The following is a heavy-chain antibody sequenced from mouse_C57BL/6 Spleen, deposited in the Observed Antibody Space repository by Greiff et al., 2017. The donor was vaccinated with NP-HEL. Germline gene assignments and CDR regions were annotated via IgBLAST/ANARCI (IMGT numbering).Heavy chain of an antibody. Sequence: QVQLQQSGAELVRPGTSVKVSCKASGYAFTNYLIEWVKQRPGQGLEWIGVINPGSGGTNYNEKFKGKATLTADKSSSTAYMQLSSLTSEDSAVYFCARRNYGRGGDDWGQGTTLTVSS. J-gene: IGHJ2*01. CDR2: INPGSGGT. CDR3: ARRNYGRGGDD. V-gene: IGHV1-54*01. D-gene: IGHD1-1*01. CDR1: GYAFTNYL.